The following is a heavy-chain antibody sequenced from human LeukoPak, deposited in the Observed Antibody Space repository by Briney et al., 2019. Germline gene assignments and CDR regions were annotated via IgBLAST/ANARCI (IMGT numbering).Heavy chain of an antibody. CDR1: GGSINSGSYY. CDR2: FYISEGT. D-gene: IGHD2-2*01. CDR3: ASQVVPAAIYVY. J-gene: IGHJ4*02. V-gene: IGHV4-61*02. Sequence: PSETLSLTCTVSGGSINSGSYYWNWIRQPAGKGLEWIGRFYISEGTKYNPSLKSRVTISVDTSKNQFSLKLSSVTAADTAVYYCASQVVPAAIYVYWGQGTLVTVSS.